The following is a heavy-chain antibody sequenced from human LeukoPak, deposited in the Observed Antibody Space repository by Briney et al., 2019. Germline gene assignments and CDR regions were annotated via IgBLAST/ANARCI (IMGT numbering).Heavy chain of an antibody. CDR1: GGSVSSSNYY. Sequence: SETLSLTCTVSGGSVSSSNYYWSWIRQPPGKGLEWIGEIYHSGSTNYNPSLKSRVTISVDKSKNQFSLKLSSVTAADTAVYYCASDPTYCSSTSCYYVWGQGTLVTVSS. D-gene: IGHD2-2*01. J-gene: IGHJ4*02. CDR2: IYHSGST. CDR3: ASDPTYCSSTSCYYV. V-gene: IGHV4-61*05.